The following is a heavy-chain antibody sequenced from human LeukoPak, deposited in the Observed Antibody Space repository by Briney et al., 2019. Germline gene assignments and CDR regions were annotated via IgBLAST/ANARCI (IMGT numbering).Heavy chain of an antibody. CDR2: ISYDGSNK. J-gene: IGHJ4*02. CDR3: ARGAGMATWNYFDY. Sequence: GGSLRLSCAASGFTFSSYAMHWVRQAPGKGLEWVAVISYDGSNKYYADSVKGRFTISRDNSKNTLYLQMNSLRAEDTAVYYCARGAGMATWNYFDYWGQGTLVTVSS. D-gene: IGHD5-24*01. V-gene: IGHV3-30*01. CDR1: GFTFSSYA.